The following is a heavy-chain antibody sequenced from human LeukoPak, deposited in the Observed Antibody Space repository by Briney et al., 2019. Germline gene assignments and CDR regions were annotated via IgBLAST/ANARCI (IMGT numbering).Heavy chain of an antibody. CDR1: GFTFSSYS. CDR3: ARVGWLHHPGRAFDI. V-gene: IGHV3-7*01. Sequence: GGSLRLSCAASGFTFSSYSMNWVRQAPGKGLEWVANIKQDGSEKYYVDSVKGRFTISRDNAKNSLYLQMNSLRAEDTAVYYCARVGWLHHPGRAFDIWGQGTMVTVSS. J-gene: IGHJ3*02. D-gene: IGHD5-24*01. CDR2: IKQDGSEK.